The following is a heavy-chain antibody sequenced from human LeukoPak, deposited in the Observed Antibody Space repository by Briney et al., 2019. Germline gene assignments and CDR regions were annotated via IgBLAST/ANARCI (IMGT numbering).Heavy chain of an antibody. Sequence: PGGSLRLSCAASGFTFNNYAMSWVRQAPGKGLEWVSAISGSGGSTYYADSVKGRFTISRDNSKNTLYLQMNSLRAEDTAVYYCAKVIQLWLTGVDYWGQGTLVTVSS. CDR2: ISGSGGST. D-gene: IGHD5-18*01. V-gene: IGHV3-23*01. J-gene: IGHJ4*02. CDR3: AKVIQLWLTGVDY. CDR1: GFTFNNYA.